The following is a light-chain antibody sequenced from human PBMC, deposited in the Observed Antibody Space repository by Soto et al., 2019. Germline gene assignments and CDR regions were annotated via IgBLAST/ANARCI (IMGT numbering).Light chain of an antibody. CDR3: QDYGTSHPWT. CDR1: QNIRGNE. V-gene: IGKV3-20*01. Sequence: EVVLTQSPGALSLSPGEGVTLSCRASQNIRGNELAWYRQKRGQAPRLLMYGGSTRADGIPDRFSGRGTGTNFTVTISRLEPEDSAVYYCQDYGTSHPWTFGQGTKQEIK. J-gene: IGKJ1*01. CDR2: GGS.